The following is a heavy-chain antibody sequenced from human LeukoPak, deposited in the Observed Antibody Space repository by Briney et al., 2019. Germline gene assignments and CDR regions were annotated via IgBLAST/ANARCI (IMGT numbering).Heavy chain of an antibody. V-gene: IGHV1-8*01. J-gene: IGHJ4*02. CDR2: MNPNSGNT. CDR1: GYTFTSYD. Sequence: ASVKVSCKASGYTFTSYDINWVRQATGQGLEWIGWMNPNSGNTGYAQKFQGRVTMTRNTSISTAYMELSSLRSEDTAVYYCARGRGTGTGYYFDYWGQGTLVTVSS. CDR3: ARGRGTGTGYYFDY. D-gene: IGHD1-7*01.